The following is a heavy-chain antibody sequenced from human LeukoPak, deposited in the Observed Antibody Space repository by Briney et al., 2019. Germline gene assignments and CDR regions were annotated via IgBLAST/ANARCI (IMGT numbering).Heavy chain of an antibody. CDR3: ARVGQGDSSGLFDY. J-gene: IGHJ4*02. V-gene: IGHV3-48*04. CDR1: GFTFSSYS. D-gene: IGHD3-22*01. CDR2: LSSSSSTI. Sequence: PGGSLRLSCAASGFTFSSYSMNWVRQAPGKGLEWVSYLSSSSSTIYYADSVKGRFTISRDNAKNSLYLQMNSLRAEDTAVYYCARVGQGDSSGLFDYWGQGTLVTVSS.